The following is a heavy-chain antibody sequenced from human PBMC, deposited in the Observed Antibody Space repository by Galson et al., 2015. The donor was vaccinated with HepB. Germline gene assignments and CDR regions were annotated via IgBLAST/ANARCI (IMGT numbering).Heavy chain of an antibody. CDR3: ARGPVTTYYYYYGMDV. Sequence: RQPPGKGLEWIGEINHSGSTNYNPSLKSRVTISVDTSKNQFSLKLSSVTAADTAVYYCARGPVTTYYYYYGMDVWGQGTTVTVSS. D-gene: IGHD4-11*01. V-gene: IGHV4-34*01. CDR2: INHSGST. J-gene: IGHJ6*02.